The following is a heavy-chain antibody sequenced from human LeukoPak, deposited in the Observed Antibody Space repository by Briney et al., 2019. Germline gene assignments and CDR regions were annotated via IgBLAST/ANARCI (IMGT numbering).Heavy chain of an antibody. Sequence: GESLKISCKGFGYSFTSYWIGWVRQMPGKGLEWMGIIYPGDSEIRYSPSFQGQVTLSADKSISAAYLQWSSLKPSDTAIYYCARAGSTWDNFDSWGQGTLVTVSS. CDR3: ARAGSTWDNFDS. CDR1: GYSFTSYW. D-gene: IGHD2-2*01. CDR2: IYPGDSEI. V-gene: IGHV5-51*01. J-gene: IGHJ4*02.